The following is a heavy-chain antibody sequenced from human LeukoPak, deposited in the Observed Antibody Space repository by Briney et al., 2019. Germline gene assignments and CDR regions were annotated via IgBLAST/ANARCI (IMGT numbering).Heavy chain of an antibody. V-gene: IGHV4-39*07. CDR2: IYYSGST. Sequence: SETLSLTCTVSGGSISSSSYYWGWIRQPPGTGLEWIGSIYYSGSTYYNPSLKSRVTISVDTSKNQFSLKLSSVTAADTAVYYCATGRSDWDSYGYLDYWGQGTLVTVSS. CDR3: ATGRSDWDSYGYLDY. CDR1: GGSISSSSYY. D-gene: IGHD5-18*01. J-gene: IGHJ4*02.